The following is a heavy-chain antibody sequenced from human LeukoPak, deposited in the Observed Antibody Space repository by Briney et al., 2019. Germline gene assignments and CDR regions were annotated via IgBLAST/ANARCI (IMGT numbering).Heavy chain of an antibody. D-gene: IGHD3-9*01. V-gene: IGHV4-34*01. J-gene: IGHJ2*01. CDR1: GGSFSGYY. CDR2: INHSGST. CDR3: ARGRYDILTGYSYRYFDL. Sequence: PSENLSLTCAVYGGSFSGYYWSWIRQPPGKGLEWIGEINHSGSTNYNPSLKSRVTISVDTSKNQFSLKLSSVTAADTAVYYCARGRYDILTGYSYRYFDLWGRGNLVTVSS.